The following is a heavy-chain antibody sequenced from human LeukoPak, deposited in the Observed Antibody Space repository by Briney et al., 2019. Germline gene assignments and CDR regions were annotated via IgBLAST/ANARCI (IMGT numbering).Heavy chain of an antibody. CDR2: IRYDGSNK. J-gene: IGHJ4*02. CDR3: AKDLTEYASAALGY. CDR1: GFTFSSYG. V-gene: IGHV3-30*02. Sequence: GGSLRLSCAASGFTFSSYGMHWVRQAPAKGLEWVTFIRYDGSNKYYVDSVKGRFTISRDNSKNTLYLQMNSLRAEDTAVYYCAKDLTEYASAALGYWGQGTLVTVSS. D-gene: IGHD6-25*01.